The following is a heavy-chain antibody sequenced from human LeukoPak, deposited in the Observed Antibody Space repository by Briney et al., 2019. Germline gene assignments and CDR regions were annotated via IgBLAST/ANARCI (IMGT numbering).Heavy chain of an antibody. CDR2: ISAYNGNT. CDR3: ARDRVVPFSDYYYGMDV. V-gene: IGHV1-18*01. J-gene: IGHJ6*02. Sequence: GASVKVSCKASGYTFTSYGISWVRQAPGQGLEWMGWISAYNGNTNYAQKLQGRVTMTTDTSTSTAYMELRSLRSDDTAVYYCARDRVVPFSDYYYGMDVWGQGTTVTVSS. CDR1: GYTFTSYG. D-gene: IGHD2-2*01.